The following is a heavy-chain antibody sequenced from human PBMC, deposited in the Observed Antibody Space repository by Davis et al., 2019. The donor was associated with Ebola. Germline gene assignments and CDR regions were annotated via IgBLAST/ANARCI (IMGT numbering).Heavy chain of an antibody. Sequence: GESLKISCAASGFTFSSDWRSWVRQAQGKGLEWVANIKQDGSEKYYVDSVKGRFTISRDNAKNSLYLQMNSLRAEDTAVYYCARRLIGHDSWGQGTLVTVSS. J-gene: IGHJ5*02. CDR3: ARRLIGHDS. CDR1: GFTFSSDW. D-gene: IGHD5-12*01. CDR2: IKQDGSEK. V-gene: IGHV3-7*03.